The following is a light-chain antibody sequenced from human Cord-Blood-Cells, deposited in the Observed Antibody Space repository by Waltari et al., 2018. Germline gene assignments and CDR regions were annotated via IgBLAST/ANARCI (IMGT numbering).Light chain of an antibody. J-gene: IGLJ3*02. V-gene: IGLV3-25*02. CDR3: QSADSSGTYKV. Sequence: SYELTPPPSVSVSPGQTARITCSGDALPQQYAYWYQQKPGQAPVLVIYKDSERPSGIPERFSGSSSGTTATLTISGVQAEDEADYYCQSADSSGTYKVFGGGTKLTVL. CDR1: ALPQQY. CDR2: KDS.